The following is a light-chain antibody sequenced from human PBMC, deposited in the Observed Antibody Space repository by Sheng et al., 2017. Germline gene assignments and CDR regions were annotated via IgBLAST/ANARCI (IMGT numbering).Light chain of an antibody. CDR3: QQYDNLPFT. CDR2: KAS. J-gene: IGKJ3*01. CDR1: QSVSTW. Sequence: DIQMTQSPSTLSASVGDRVSITCRASQSVSTWLAWYQQKPGKAPKLLIYKASTLQSGVPSRFSGSGSGTDFTLTISSLQPDDFATYYCQQYDNLPFTFGPGTKVDIK. V-gene: IGKV1-5*03.